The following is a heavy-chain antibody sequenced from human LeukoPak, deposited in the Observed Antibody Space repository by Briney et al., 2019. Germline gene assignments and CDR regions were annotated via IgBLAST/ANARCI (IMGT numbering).Heavy chain of an antibody. CDR1: GCTFTGYY. CDR2: INPNSGGT. D-gene: IGHD1-26*01. V-gene: IGHV1-2*02. J-gene: IGHJ4*02. CDR3: ARDGGSIVGATDY. Sequence: GASVKVSCKASGCTFTGYYMHWVRQAPGQGLEWMGWINPNSGGTNYAQRFQGRVTMTRDTSISTAYMELSRLRSDDTAVYYCARDGGSIVGATDYWGQGTLVTVSS.